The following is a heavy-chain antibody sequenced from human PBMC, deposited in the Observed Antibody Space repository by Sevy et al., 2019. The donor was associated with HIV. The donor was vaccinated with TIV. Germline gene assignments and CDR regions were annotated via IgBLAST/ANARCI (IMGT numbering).Heavy chain of an antibody. CDR1: GFTFSSYA. CDR2: ISYDGSNK. CDR3: AREMVGGYDPDYDYYGMDV. D-gene: IGHD5-12*01. J-gene: IGHJ6*02. V-gene: IGHV3-30-3*01. Sequence: GGSLRLSCAASGFTFSSYAMHWVRQAPGKGLEWVAVISYDGSNKYYADSVKGRFTTSRDNSKNTLYLQMNSLRAEDTAVYYCAREMVGGYDPDYDYYGMDVWGQGTTVTVSS.